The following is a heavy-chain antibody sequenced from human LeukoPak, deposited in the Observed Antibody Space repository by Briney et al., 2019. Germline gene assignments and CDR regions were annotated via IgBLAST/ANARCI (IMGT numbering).Heavy chain of an antibody. J-gene: IGHJ6*03. CDR2: IIPIFGTA. V-gene: IGHV1-69*13. Sequence: SVKVSCKASGGTFSSYAISWVRQAPGQGLEWMGGIIPIFGTANYAQKFQGRVTITADESTSTAYMELSSLRSEDTAVYYCARDRWGWLQKRDYYYYMDVWGKGTTVTISS. CDR1: GGTFSSYA. CDR3: ARDRWGWLQKRDYYYYMDV. D-gene: IGHD5-24*01.